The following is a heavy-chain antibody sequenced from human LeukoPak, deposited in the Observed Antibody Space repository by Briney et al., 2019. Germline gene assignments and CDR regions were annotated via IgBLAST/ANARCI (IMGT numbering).Heavy chain of an antibody. CDR1: GGTFSSYA. D-gene: IGHD6-13*01. Sequence: GSSVKVSCKASGGTFSSYAISWVRQAPGQGLEWMGRIIPIFGTANYAQKFKGRVTITTDESTSTAYMELSSLRSEDTAVYYCARDEKGSSSWFTYYYYMDVWGKGTTVTVSS. CDR3: ARDEKGSSSWFTYYYYMDV. J-gene: IGHJ6*03. CDR2: IIPIFGTA. V-gene: IGHV1-69*05.